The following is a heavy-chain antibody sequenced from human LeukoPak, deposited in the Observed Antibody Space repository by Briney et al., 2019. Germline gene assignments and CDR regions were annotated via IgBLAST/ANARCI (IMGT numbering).Heavy chain of an antibody. CDR3: AGLVGRYSSGLYYYYFDY. CDR1: GDSINSLDL. V-gene: IGHV4-4*02. D-gene: IGHD3-22*01. CDR2: MYLSGTT. J-gene: IGHJ4*02. Sequence: SETLSLTCTVSGDSINSLDLWSWVRQPPGEGLGWIGEMYLSGTTHSNPSVKSRVTISIDKSKNQFFLNLSSVTAADTAVYYCAGLVGRYSSGLYYYYFDYWGQGTLVTVSS.